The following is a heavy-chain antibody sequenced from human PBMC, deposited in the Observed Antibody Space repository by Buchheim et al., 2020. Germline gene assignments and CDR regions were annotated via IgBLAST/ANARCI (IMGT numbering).Heavy chain of an antibody. CDR1: GFSLAAVGAG. V-gene: IGHV2-5*02. CDR3: AHSNWLR. Sequence: QITLKESGPTLVKPTQTLTLTCTFSGFSLAAVGAGVGWVRQSPGQALEWLGIVYWDDDQRLTPSLKSRLTLTKDTSKNQVLLTLTNVDTVDTGTYYCAHSNWLRWGQGAL. J-gene: IGHJ4*02. CDR2: VYWDDDQ. D-gene: IGHD5-12*01.